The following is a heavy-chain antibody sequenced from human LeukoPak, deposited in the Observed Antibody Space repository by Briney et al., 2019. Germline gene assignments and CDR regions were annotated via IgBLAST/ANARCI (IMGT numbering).Heavy chain of an antibody. CDR2: INPNSGGT. J-gene: IGHJ4*02. D-gene: IGHD5-12*01. Sequence: ASVKVSCKASGYTFTGYYLHWVRLAPGQGLDWMGWINPNSGGTNYAQKFQGRVTMTRDTSISTAYMELSRLRSDDTAVYYCARVDGGYVAYFDYWGQGTLVTVSS. CDR3: ARVDGGYVAYFDY. CDR1: GYTFTGYY. V-gene: IGHV1-2*02.